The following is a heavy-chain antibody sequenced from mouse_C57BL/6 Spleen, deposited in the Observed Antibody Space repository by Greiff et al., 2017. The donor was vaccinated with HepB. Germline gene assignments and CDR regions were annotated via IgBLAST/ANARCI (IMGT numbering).Heavy chain of an antibody. CDR3: TDDGYYAMDY. V-gene: IGHV14-1*01. D-gene: IGHD2-3*01. CDR1: GFNIKDYY. J-gene: IGHJ4*01. CDR2: IDPEDGDT. Sequence: VHVKQSGAELVRPGASVKLSCTASGFNIKDYYMHWVKQRPEQGLEWIGRIDPEDGDTEYAPKFQGKATMTADTSSNTAYLQLSSLTSEDTAVYYCTDDGYYAMDYWGQGTSVTVSS.